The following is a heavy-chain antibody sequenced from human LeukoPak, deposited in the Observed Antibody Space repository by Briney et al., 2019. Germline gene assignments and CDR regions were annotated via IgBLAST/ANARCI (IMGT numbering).Heavy chain of an antibody. CDR3: ARGVFGADDVFDI. CDR2: IIPIFGTA. J-gene: IGHJ3*02. D-gene: IGHD3-10*01. CDR1: GGTFSSYA. V-gene: IGHV1-69*13. Sequence: SVKVSCKASGGTFSSYAISWVRQAPGQGLEWMGGIIPIFGTANYAQKFQGRVTITADESTSTAYMELSSLRSEDTAVYYCARGVFGADDVFDIWGQGTMVTVSS.